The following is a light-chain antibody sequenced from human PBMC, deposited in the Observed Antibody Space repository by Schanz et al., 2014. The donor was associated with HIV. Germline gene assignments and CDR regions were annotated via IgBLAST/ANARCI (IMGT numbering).Light chain of an antibody. CDR1: DSNFANFF. V-gene: IGLV1-51*01. J-gene: IGLJ3*02. CDR3: AAWDDSLNGRV. CDR2: DNN. Sequence: QSVLTQPPSLSAAPGQKVTISCSGSDSNFANFFISWFQHLPGAAPRLLIYDNNKRFSGIPDRFSGSKSGTSASLAISGLQSEDEADYYCAAWDDSLNGRVFGGGTKLTVL.